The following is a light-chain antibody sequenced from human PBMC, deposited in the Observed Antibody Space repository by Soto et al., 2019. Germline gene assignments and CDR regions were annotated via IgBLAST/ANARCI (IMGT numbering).Light chain of an antibody. Sequence: QSVLAQPASVSGSPGQSITISCTGTTNDVGGYNYVSWYQQHPGQVPKLIIYEGSRRPSGVSSRFSGSKSGNTASLTISGLQAEDEADYYCCAYVNSRSYVFGSGTKVTVL. CDR2: EGS. CDR1: TNDVGGYNY. CDR3: CAYVNSRSYV. J-gene: IGLJ1*01. V-gene: IGLV2-23*01.